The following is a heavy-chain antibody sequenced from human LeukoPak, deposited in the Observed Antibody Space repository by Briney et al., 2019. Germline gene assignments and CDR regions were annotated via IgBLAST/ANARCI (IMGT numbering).Heavy chain of an antibody. CDR3: ARESSASGSYYNVGDAFDM. V-gene: IGHV1-18*01. J-gene: IGHJ3*02. CDR1: GYTFTNYG. Sequence: ASVKVSCKASGYTFTNYGISWVRQVPGQGLEWMGWINTYNGNTNYAQNLQGRVTMTTDTSKSTAYMELRSLRSDDTAVYYCARESSASGSYYNVGDAFDMWGQGTMVTVSS. D-gene: IGHD3-10*01. CDR2: INTYNGNT.